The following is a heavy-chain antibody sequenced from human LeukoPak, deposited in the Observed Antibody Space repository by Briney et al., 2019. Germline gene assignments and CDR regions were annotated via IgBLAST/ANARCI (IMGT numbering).Heavy chain of an antibody. CDR2: ISSSSSYI. D-gene: IGHD4-23*01. V-gene: IGHV3-21*01. Sequence: PGGSLRLSCAASGFTFSSYSMNWVRQAPGKGLEWVSSISSSSSYIYYSDSVKDRFTISRDNAKNSLYLQMNSLRAEDTAVYYCARGGNSNYYYYYGMDVWGKGTTVTVSS. CDR1: GFTFSSYS. J-gene: IGHJ6*04. CDR3: ARGGNSNYYYYYGMDV.